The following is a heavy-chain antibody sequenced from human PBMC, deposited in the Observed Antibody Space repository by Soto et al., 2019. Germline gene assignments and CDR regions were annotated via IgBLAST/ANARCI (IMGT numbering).Heavy chain of an antibody. CDR3: ARDIGANYYYDSSGYSNDAFDI. V-gene: IGHV4-30-4*01. Sequence: SETLSLTCTVSGGSISSSSYYWSWIRQPPGKGLEWIGYIYYSGSTYYNPSLKSRVTISVDTSKNQFSLKLSSVTAADTAVYYCARDIGANYYYDSSGYSNDAFDIWGQGTMVT. J-gene: IGHJ3*02. CDR2: IYYSGST. CDR1: GGSISSSSYY. D-gene: IGHD3-22*01.